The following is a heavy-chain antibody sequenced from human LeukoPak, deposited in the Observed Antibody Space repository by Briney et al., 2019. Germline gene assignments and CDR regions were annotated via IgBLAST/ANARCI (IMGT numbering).Heavy chain of an antibody. V-gene: IGHV1-69*04. CDR3: ARGGGSSWYYFDY. D-gene: IGHD6-13*01. Sequence: SVKVSCKASGGTFSSYAISWVRQAPGQGLEWMGRIIPILGIANYAQKFQGRVTITADKSTSTAYMELSSLRSEDTAVYYCARGGGSSWYYFDYWGQGTLVTVSS. CDR1: GGTFSSYA. J-gene: IGHJ4*02. CDR2: IIPILGIA.